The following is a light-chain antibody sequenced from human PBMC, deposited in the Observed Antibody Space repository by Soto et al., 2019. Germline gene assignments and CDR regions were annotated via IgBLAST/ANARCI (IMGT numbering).Light chain of an antibody. CDR2: EVS. Sequence: QSVLTQPASVSGSPGQSITISCTGTSSDIGAYNYVSWYQQYPGKAPKVMIFEVSHRPSGVSNRFSGSKSDNTASLTISGLQAEDEADYYCTSYTTTNTPYVFGSGTKLTVL. V-gene: IGLV2-14*01. J-gene: IGLJ1*01. CDR3: TSYTTTNTPYV. CDR1: SSDIGAYNY.